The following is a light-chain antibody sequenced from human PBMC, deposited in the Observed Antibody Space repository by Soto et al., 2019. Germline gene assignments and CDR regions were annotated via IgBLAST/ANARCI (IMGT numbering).Light chain of an antibody. Sequence: QSVLTQPPSVSGAPGQRVTISCTGSSSNIGAHYDVHWYQQLPGTAPKLLIYGNSNRPSGVPDRFSGSKSGNTASLTISGLQAEDEAAYYCSSYTSSSTPYVFGTGTKLTVL. CDR2: GNS. J-gene: IGLJ1*01. V-gene: IGLV1-40*01. CDR1: SSNIGAHYD. CDR3: SSYTSSSTPYV.